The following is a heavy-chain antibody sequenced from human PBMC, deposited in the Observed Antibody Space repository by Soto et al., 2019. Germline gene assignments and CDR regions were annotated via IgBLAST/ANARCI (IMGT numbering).Heavy chain of an antibody. D-gene: IGHD3-3*01. V-gene: IGHV3-30*18. J-gene: IGHJ6*02. CDR1: GFTFSSYG. Sequence: SLRLSCAASGFTFSSYGMHWVRQAPGKGLEWVAVISYDGSNKYYADSVKGRFTISRDNSKNTLYLQMNSLRAEDTAVYYCAKASYFWSGYSTNGMDVWGQGTTVTVSS. CDR3: AKASYFWSGYSTNGMDV. CDR2: ISYDGSNK.